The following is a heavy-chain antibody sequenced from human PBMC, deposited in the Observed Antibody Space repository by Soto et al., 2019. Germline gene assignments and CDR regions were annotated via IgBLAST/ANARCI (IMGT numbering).Heavy chain of an antibody. Sequence: GASLKISCQGSGNSVTRSWIGWVRQMPGKGLECMWIIYPADSDTRYSPSIQGQVTISADKSTSTAYLQWSSLKASDTAIYYCARREFGGDGFDIWGQGTMVTVSS. J-gene: IGHJ3*02. CDR3: ARREFGGDGFDI. V-gene: IGHV5-51*01. CDR1: GNSVTRSW. D-gene: IGHD3-16*01. CDR2: IYPADSDT.